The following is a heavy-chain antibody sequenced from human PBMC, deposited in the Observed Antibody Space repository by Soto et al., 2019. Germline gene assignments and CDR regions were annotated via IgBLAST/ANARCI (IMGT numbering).Heavy chain of an antibody. V-gene: IGHV1-69*06. D-gene: IGHD1-1*01. Sequence: SVKVSCKASGGTFSSYAISWVRQAPGQGLEWMGGIIPIFGTANYAQKFQGRVTITADKSTSTAYMELSSLRSEDTAVYYCARGNYQIYGMDVWGQGTTVTISS. J-gene: IGHJ6*02. CDR1: GGTFSSYA. CDR3: ARGNYQIYGMDV. CDR2: IIPIFGTA.